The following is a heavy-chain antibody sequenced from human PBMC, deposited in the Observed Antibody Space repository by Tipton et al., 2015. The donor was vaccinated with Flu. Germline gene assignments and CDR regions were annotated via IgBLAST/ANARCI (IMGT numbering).Heavy chain of an antibody. J-gene: IGHJ5*02. CDR2: IYPGDSDT. CDR1: GYSFTSYW. D-gene: IGHD3-3*01. V-gene: IGHV5-51*03. Sequence: QLVQSGAEVKKPGESLKISCKGSGYSFTSYWIGWVRQMPGKGLEWMGIIYPGDSDTRYSPSFQGQVTISADKSISTAYLQWSSRKASDTAMYYCARRWFWSGYYTGPGGDWFDPRGQGTLVTVSS. CDR3: ARRWFWSGYYTGPGGDWFDP.